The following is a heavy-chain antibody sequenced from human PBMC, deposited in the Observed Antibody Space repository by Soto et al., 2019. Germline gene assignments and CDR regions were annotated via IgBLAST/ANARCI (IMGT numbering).Heavy chain of an antibody. D-gene: IGHD6-19*01. V-gene: IGHV1-2*04. Sequence: ASVKVSCKASGYTFTGYYMHWVRQAPGQGLEWMGWINPNSGGTNYAQKFQGWVTMTRDTSISTAYMELSRLRSDDTAVYYCARLAVYPPHADAYDIWGQGTMVTVSS. CDR3: ARLAVYPPHADAYDI. CDR2: INPNSGGT. CDR1: GYTFTGYY. J-gene: IGHJ3*02.